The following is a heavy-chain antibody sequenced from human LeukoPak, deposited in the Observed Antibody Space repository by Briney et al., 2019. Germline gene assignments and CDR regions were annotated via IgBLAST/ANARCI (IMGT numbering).Heavy chain of an antibody. J-gene: IGHJ4*02. CDR2: IKQDGSEK. CDR3: ARDRRSFKGVILYYFDY. Sequence: HPGGSLRLSCAASGFTFSSYWMSRVRQAPGKGLEWVANIKQDGSEKYYVDSVKGRFTISRDNAKNSLYLQMNSLRAEDTAVYYCARDRRSFKGVILYYFDYWGQGTLVTVSS. CDR1: GFTFSSYW. V-gene: IGHV3-7*01. D-gene: IGHD3-16*02.